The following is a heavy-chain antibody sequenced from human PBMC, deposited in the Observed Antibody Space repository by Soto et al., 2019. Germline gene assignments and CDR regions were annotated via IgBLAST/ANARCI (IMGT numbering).Heavy chain of an antibody. CDR2: INAGNGNT. D-gene: IGHD3-16*01. Sequence: QVQLVQSGAEVKKPGASVKVSCKASGYTFTSYAMHWERQAPGQRLEWMGWINAGNGNTKYSQKSQGRVTIARDTSASTAYMVLSSLRADDTAVYYCARGGLALMDGWGKGTTVTVSS. V-gene: IGHV1-3*01. CDR3: ARGGLALMDG. J-gene: IGHJ6*04. CDR1: GYTFTSYA.